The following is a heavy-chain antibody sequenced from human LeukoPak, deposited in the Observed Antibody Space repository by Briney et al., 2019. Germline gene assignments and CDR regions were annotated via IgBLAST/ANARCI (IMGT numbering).Heavy chain of an antibody. D-gene: IGHD5-18*01. CDR3: ARDRYSYGLFDY. CDR2: ISAYNGNT. V-gene: IGHV1-18*01. J-gene: IGHJ4*02. Sequence: ASVKVSCTASGYTFTSYGISWVRQAPGQGLEWMGWISAYNGNTNYAQKLQGRVTMTTDTSTSTAYMELRSLRSDDTAVYYCARDRYSYGLFDYWGQGTLVTVSS. CDR1: GYTFTSYG.